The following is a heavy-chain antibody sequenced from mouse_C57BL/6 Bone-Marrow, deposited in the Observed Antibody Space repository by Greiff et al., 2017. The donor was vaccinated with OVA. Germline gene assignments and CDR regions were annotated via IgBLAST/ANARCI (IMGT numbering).Heavy chain of an antibody. CDR1: GYTFTDYE. D-gene: IGHD1-1*02. Sequence: VQLQQSGAELVRPGASVTLSCKASGYTFTDYEMHWVKQTPVHGLEWIGAIDPETGGTAYNQKFKGKAILTADKSSSTAYMELRSLASEDSAVYYCTRGGNFLDYWGQGTTLTVSS. V-gene: IGHV1-15*01. J-gene: IGHJ2*01. CDR2: IDPETGGT. CDR3: TRGGNFLDY.